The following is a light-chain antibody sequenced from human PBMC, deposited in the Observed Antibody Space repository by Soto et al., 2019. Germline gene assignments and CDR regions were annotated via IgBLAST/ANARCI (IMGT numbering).Light chain of an antibody. Sequence: EIVLTQSTGTLSLSPGERATLSCRASQSVSNNYLAWYQQKPGQAPRLLIYGASNRATGIPDRFSGSGSGTDFTLTINRMEPEDFAVFHCQQYGTSPWTFGQGTKVDIK. J-gene: IGKJ1*01. CDR1: QSVSNNY. CDR3: QQYGTSPWT. CDR2: GAS. V-gene: IGKV3-20*01.